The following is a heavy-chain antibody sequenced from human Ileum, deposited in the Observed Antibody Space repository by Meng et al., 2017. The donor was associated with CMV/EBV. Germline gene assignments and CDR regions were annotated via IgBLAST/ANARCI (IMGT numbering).Heavy chain of an antibody. D-gene: IGHD2-2*02. CDR2: IYYSGIT. Sequence: GSLRLSCTVSGGTISSYYWSWIRQLPGKGLEGIGYIYYSGITNYNPSLRSRVTISVDTSKTQFSLKLSSVTAADTAVYYCAKQFCTTTSCYKNGLDVWGQGTTVTVSS. J-gene: IGHJ6*02. CDR1: GGTISSYY. CDR3: AKQFCTTTSCYKNGLDV. V-gene: IGHV4-59*01.